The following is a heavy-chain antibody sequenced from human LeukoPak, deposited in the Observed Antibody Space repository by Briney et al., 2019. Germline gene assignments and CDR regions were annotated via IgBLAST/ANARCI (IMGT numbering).Heavy chain of an antibody. CDR1: GFTFSSYA. J-gene: IGHJ4*02. CDR2: ISGSGGST. V-gene: IGHV3-23*01. D-gene: IGHD6-19*01. CDR3: ARDPYSSGWWDY. Sequence: GGSLRLSCAASGFTFSSYAMSWVRQAPGKGLEWVSAISGSGGSTYYADSAKGRFTISRDNSKNTLYLQMNSLRAEDTAVYYCARDPYSSGWWDYWGQGTLVTVSS.